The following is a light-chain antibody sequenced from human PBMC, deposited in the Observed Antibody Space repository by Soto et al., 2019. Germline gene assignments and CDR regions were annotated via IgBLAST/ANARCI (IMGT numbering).Light chain of an antibody. CDR1: QTISTW. J-gene: IGKJ2*03. Sequence: DIQVTQSPPTLSASVGDRVTLTCRASQTISTWMAWYQQKPGKAPKLLVYDASTLQSGVASRFSGTGSGTEFTLTISSLQPEDFATYYCQQYNAYYSFGQGTKVDIK. CDR3: QQYNAYYS. V-gene: IGKV1-5*01. CDR2: DAS.